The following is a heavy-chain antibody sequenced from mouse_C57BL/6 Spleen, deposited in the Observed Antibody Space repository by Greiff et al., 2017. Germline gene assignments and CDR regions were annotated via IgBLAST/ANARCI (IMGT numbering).Heavy chain of an antibody. CDR1: GFPFSSYT. CDR2: ISGGGGNT. V-gene: IGHV5-9*01. J-gene: IGHJ4*01. Sequence: EVKLMESGGGLVKPGGSLKLSCAASGFPFSSYTMSWVRQTPEKRLEWVATISGGGGNTYYPDSVKGRFTISRDNAKNTLYLQMSSLRSEDTALYYCARHGGYGAMDYWGQGTSVTVSS. D-gene: IGHD2-2*01. CDR3: ARHGGYGAMDY.